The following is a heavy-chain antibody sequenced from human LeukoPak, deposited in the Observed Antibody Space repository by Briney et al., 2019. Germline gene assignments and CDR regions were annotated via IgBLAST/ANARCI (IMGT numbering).Heavy chain of an antibody. CDR2: IYTSGST. V-gene: IGHV4-61*02. CDR1: GGSISSGSCY. J-gene: IGHJ4*02. D-gene: IGHD4-23*01. CDR3: ARMPVDWYGGNMYYFDY. Sequence: PSQTLSLTCTVSGGSISSGSCYWSWIRQPAGKGLEWIGRIYTSGSTNYNPSLKSRVTISVDTSKNQFSLKLSSVTAADTAVYYCARMPVDWYGGNMYYFDYWGQGTLVTVSS.